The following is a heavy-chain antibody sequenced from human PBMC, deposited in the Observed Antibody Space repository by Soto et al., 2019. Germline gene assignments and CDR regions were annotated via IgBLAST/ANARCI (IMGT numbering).Heavy chain of an antibody. CDR2: IYYSGST. J-gene: IGHJ4*02. CDR1: GGSTNDFY. Sequence: SETLSLTCTVSGGSTNDFYWSWIRQPPGKGLEWIGYIYYSGSTDYNPSLKGRVTISVDTSKNQFSLKLRSVTAADTAVYYCARVGGVAARTFDYWGQGTLVTVSS. D-gene: IGHD6-6*01. V-gene: IGHV4-59*01. CDR3: ARVGGVAARTFDY.